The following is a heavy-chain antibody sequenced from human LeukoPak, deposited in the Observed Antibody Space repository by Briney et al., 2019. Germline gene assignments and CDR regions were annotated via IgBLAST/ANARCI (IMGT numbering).Heavy chain of an antibody. Sequence: NPSETLSLTCTVSGGSISSGSYYWSWIRQPAGKGLEWIGRIYTSGSTNYNPSLKSRVTISVDTSNNQFSLKLSYVTAADTAVYYCARGRLAWGSGYYYGYYYMDVWGKGTTVTISS. CDR2: IYTSGST. CDR1: GGSISSGSYY. CDR3: ARGRLAWGSGYYYGYYYMDV. J-gene: IGHJ6*03. V-gene: IGHV4-61*02. D-gene: IGHD3-22*01.